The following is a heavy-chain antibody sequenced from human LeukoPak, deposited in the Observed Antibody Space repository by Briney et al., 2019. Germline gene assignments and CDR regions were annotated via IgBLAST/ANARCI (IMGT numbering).Heavy chain of an antibody. V-gene: IGHV3-21*01. CDR2: ITSSSSYI. Sequence: PGGCLRLSCAASGFTLSSNYMSWVRQAPGKGVEWVSSITSSSSYINYADSVKGRFTIYRDNAKNSMYLKMNRQRAEDTAVYYCARALVVAAQPQFDYWGQGTLVTVSS. CDR1: GFTLSSNY. J-gene: IGHJ4*02. D-gene: IGHD2-2*01. CDR3: ARALVVAAQPQFDY.